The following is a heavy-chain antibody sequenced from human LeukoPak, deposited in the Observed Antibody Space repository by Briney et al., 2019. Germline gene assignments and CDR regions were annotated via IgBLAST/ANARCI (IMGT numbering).Heavy chain of an antibody. Sequence: GGSLRLSCAASGFTFSSYAMSWVRQAPGKGLEWVSAISGSGGSTYYADSMKGRFTISRDNSKSTLYLQLNSLRAEDTAVYYCARGLGSYQWGQGTLVTVSS. V-gene: IGHV3-23*01. CDR2: ISGSGGST. CDR1: GFTFSSYA. D-gene: IGHD1-26*01. J-gene: IGHJ4*02. CDR3: ARGLGSYQ.